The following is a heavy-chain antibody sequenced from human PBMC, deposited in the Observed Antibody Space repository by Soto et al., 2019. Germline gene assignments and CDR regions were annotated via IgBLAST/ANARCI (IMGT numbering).Heavy chain of an antibody. CDR1: GDSISSGPYY. Sequence: QVQLQQSGPGLVKPSQTLSLTCTVSGDSISSGPYYWSWIRQHPGKGLEWLGYIYYRGNTYYNPSLKSRLTISVYTSKNQFSLNLSSVNVADTTVYYCARSTVTATDFYYYYMDVWGKGTTVTVSS. CDR3: ARSTVTATDFYYYYMDV. CDR2: IYYRGNT. D-gene: IGHD4-4*01. J-gene: IGHJ6*03. V-gene: IGHV4-31*03.